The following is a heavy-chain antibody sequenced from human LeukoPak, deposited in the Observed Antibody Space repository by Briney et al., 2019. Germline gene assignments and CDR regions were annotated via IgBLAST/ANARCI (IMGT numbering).Heavy chain of an antibody. D-gene: IGHD4/OR15-4a*01. CDR1: GFTFSSYN. J-gene: IGHJ3*01. CDR3: ARYGGNAFDV. CDR2: ISSGSSYI. V-gene: IGHV3-21*01. Sequence: GGSLRLSCAASGFTFSSYNMNWVRQAPGKGLEWVSSISSGSSYIYYADSVKGRFTISRDNAKNSLYLRMNSLRAEDTALYYCARYGGNAFDVWGQGTRVTVSS.